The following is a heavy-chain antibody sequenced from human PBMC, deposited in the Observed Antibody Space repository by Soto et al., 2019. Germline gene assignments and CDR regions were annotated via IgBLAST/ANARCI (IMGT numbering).Heavy chain of an antibody. V-gene: IGHV3-33*01. J-gene: IGHJ6*02. D-gene: IGHD6-19*01. Sequence: GGSLRLSCAASGFTFGSYGVHWVRQAPGKGLEWVAVIWYDGSNKYYADSVKGRFTISRDNSKNTLYLQMNSLRAEDTAVYYCARGSGWYRYYYGMDVWGQGTTVTVSS. CDR1: GFTFGSYG. CDR2: IWYDGSNK. CDR3: ARGSGWYRYYYGMDV.